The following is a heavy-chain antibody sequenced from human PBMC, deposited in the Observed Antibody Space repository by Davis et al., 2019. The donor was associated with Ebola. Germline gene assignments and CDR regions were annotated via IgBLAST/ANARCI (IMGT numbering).Heavy chain of an antibody. J-gene: IGHJ6*02. V-gene: IGHV3-23*01. D-gene: IGHD4-17*01. CDR2: ISGSGGST. CDR3: AKSLMGYGDYDHYYYYGMDV. CDR1: GFTFSSYA. Sequence: PGGSLRLSCAASGFTFSSYAMSWVRQAPGKGLEWVSAISGSGGSTYYADSVKGRFTISRDNSKNTLYLQMNSLRAEDTAVYYCAKSLMGYGDYDHYYYYGMDVWGQGTTVTVSS.